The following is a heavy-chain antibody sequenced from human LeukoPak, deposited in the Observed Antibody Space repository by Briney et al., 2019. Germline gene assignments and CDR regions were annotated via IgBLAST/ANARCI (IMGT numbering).Heavy chain of an antibody. CDR1: GFTFSNYA. Sequence: HPGGSLRLSCAASGFTFSNYALHWVRQAPGKGLEWVAVIWYDGSNKYYADSVKGRFTISRDNSKNTLYLQMNSLRAEDTAVYYCARDRARLAIVLDAFDIWGQGTMVTVSS. CDR3: ARDRARLAIVLDAFDI. V-gene: IGHV3-33*08. J-gene: IGHJ3*02. D-gene: IGHD2/OR15-2a*01. CDR2: IWYDGSNK.